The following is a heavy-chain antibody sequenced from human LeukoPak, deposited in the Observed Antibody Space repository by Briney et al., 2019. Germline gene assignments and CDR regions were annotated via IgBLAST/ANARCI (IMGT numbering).Heavy chain of an antibody. CDR1: GGSISSYY. Sequence: SGTLSLTCTVSGGSISSYYWSWIRQPAGKGLEWIGRIYTSGSTNYNPSLKSRVTMSVDTSKNQFSLKLSSVTAADTAVYYCARDASSSGANWFDPWGQGTLVTVSS. J-gene: IGHJ5*02. V-gene: IGHV4-4*07. CDR2: IYTSGST. D-gene: IGHD6-6*01. CDR3: ARDASSSGANWFDP.